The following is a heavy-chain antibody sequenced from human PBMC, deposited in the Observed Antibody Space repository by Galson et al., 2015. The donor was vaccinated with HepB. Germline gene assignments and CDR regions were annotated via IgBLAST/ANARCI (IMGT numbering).Heavy chain of an antibody. Sequence: SVKVSCKASGYTFTSYYINWVRQATGQGLEWMGWMNPNSGNTGYAQKFQGRVTMTRNTSISTAYMELSSLRSEDTAVYYCARVPYCSSTSCYTPLYYYYMDVWGKGTTVTVSS. D-gene: IGHD2-2*02. CDR1: GYTFTSYY. V-gene: IGHV1-8*01. J-gene: IGHJ6*03. CDR3: ARVPYCSSTSCYTPLYYYYMDV. CDR2: MNPNSGNT.